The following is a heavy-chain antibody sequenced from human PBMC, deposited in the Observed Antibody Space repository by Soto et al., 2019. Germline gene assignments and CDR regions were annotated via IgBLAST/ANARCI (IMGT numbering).Heavy chain of an antibody. CDR3: ARTATAGYYYFDY. CDR2: IYHSGST. Sequence: SETLCHTFSVSGGAISCGGYSCSWIRQPPGKGLEWIGYIYHSGSTYYNPSLKSRVTISVDRSKNQFSLKLSSVTAADTAVYYCARTATAGYYYFDYWGQGTLVTVSS. V-gene: IGHV4-30-2*02. D-gene: IGHD6-13*01. J-gene: IGHJ4*02. CDR1: GGAISCGGYS.